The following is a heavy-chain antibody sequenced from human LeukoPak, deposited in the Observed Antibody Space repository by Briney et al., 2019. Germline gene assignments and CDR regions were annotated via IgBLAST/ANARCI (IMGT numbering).Heavy chain of an antibody. CDR3: ARGPTEYYDFWCGYSADY. Sequence: PSETLSLTCAGSGGSSSGYYWSCIRQPPGKGLEWIGEINHSGSTNYNPSLKSRVTISVDTSTNQFSLKLSSVAAADTAVYYCARGPTEYYDFWCGYSADYWGQGTLVTVSS. J-gene: IGHJ4*02. V-gene: IGHV4-34*01. CDR2: INHSGST. CDR1: GGSSSGYY. D-gene: IGHD3-3*01.